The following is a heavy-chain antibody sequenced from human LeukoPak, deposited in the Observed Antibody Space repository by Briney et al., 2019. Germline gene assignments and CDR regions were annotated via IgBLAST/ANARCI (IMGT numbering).Heavy chain of an antibody. CDR2: ISDDGSNT. J-gene: IGHJ4*02. D-gene: IGHD6-13*01. CDR3: AKDILAAGLFFDY. Sequence: GGSLRLSCAASGFTFSSYWMHWVRQAPGKGLVWVSRISDDGSNTNYAASVKGRFTISRDNAKNSLFLQMNSLRAEDTAVYYCAKDILAAGLFFDYWGQGALVTVSS. V-gene: IGHV3-74*01. CDR1: GFTFSSYW.